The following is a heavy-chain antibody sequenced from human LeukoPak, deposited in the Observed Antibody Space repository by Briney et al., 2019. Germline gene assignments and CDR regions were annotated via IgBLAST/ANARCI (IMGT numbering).Heavy chain of an antibody. CDR3: ARGFQQLRFAFDI. CDR2: IYYSGST. V-gene: IGHV4-30-4*01. CDR1: GGSISSGDYY. J-gene: IGHJ3*02. Sequence: PSQTLSLTCTVSGGSISSGDYYWSWIRQPPGRGLEWIGYIYYSGSTYYNPSLKSRVTISVDTSNNQFSLKLSSVTAADTAVYYCARGFQQLRFAFDIWGQGTMVTVSS. D-gene: IGHD6-13*01.